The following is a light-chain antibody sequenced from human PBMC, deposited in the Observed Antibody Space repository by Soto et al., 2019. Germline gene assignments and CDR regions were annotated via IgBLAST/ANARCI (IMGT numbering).Light chain of an antibody. CDR2: HAS. CDR1: QSITNNY. Sequence: EIVLTQSPGTLSLSPGERATLSCRASQSITNNYLAWYQQKPGQSPRLLMYHASNRAAGFPDRFSGSGSGTEFTLTISRLEPEDFAVYYCQQYASSLYTFGQGTQLEIK. V-gene: IGKV3-20*01. CDR3: QQYASSLYT. J-gene: IGKJ2*01.